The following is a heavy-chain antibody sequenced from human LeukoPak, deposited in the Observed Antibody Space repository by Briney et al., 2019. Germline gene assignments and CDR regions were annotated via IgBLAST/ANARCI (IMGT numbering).Heavy chain of an antibody. V-gene: IGHV4-59*01. CDR3: AGVKEGYNVY. J-gene: IGHJ4*02. Sequence: SETLSLTCTVSGGSISSYYWSWIRQPPGKGLEWIGYIYYSGTTNCNPSLKSRVTISEDTSKNQFSLKLSSVTAADTAVYYCAGVKEGYNVYWGQGTLVTVSS. CDR2: IYYSGTT. D-gene: IGHD5-24*01. CDR1: GGSISSYY.